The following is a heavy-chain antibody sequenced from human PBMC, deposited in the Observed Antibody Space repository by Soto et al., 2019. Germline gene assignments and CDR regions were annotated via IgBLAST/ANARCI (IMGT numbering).Heavy chain of an antibody. CDR3: ARAHRRGYPVFY. Sequence: SETLSLTCAVYGGSFSGYYWSWIRQPPGKGLEWIGEINHSGSTNYNPSLKSRVTISVDTSKNQFSLKLSSVTAADTAVYYCARAHRRGYPVFYWGQGTLVTVSS. J-gene: IGHJ4*02. D-gene: IGHD5-12*01. CDR2: INHSGST. V-gene: IGHV4-34*01. CDR1: GGSFSGYY.